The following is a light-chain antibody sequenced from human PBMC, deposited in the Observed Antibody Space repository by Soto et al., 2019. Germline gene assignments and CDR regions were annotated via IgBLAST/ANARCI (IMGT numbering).Light chain of an antibody. CDR2: EVS. V-gene: IGLV2-14*01. CDR1: SSDVGTYNY. Sequence: QSALTQPAAVSGSPGQSITISCTGSSSDVGTYNYVSWYQHYPGRAPKLLIYEVSNRPSGVSNRFSGSKSGNTASLTISGLQAEDEADYYCSSYTSSTILVFGGGTQLTVL. J-gene: IGLJ3*02. CDR3: SSYTSSTILV.